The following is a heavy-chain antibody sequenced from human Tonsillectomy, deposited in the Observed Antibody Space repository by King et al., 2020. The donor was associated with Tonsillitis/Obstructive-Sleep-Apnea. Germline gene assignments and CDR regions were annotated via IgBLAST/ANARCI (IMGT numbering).Heavy chain of an antibody. J-gene: IGHJ4*02. CDR2: INSSSSYI. V-gene: IGHV3-21*01. CDR3: ARDYDFWSGYYLF. CDR1: GFTFSSYS. D-gene: IGHD3-3*01. Sequence: VQLVESGGGLVKPGGSLRLSCAASGFTFSSYSMNWVRQAPGKGLEWVSSINSSSSYIYYADSVKGRFTISSDNAKNSLYLQWNSLRAEDTAVYYCARDYDFWSGYYLFWGQGTLVTVSS.